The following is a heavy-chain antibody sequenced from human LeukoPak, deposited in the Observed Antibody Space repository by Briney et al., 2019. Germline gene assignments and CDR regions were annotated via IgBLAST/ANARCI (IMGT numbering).Heavy chain of an antibody. CDR3: VRIPNGANFPNWFDP. J-gene: IGHJ5*02. V-gene: IGHV3-21*01. D-gene: IGHD4/OR15-4a*01. CDR2: ISGNSNNI. Sequence: PGGSLRLSCAASGFILSNYNMNWVRRAPGKGLERVSSISGNSNNINYADSVKGRFTISRDNPKNSLYLQMNSLRAEDTAMYYCVRIPNGANFPNWFDPWGQGTLVTVSS. CDR1: GFILSNYN.